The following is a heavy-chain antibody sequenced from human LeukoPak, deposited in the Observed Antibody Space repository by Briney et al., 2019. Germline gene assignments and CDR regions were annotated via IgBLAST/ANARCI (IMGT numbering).Heavy chain of an antibody. J-gene: IGHJ6*03. CDR1: GYSISSGYY. Sequence: SSETLSLTCAVSGYSISSGYYWVWIRQPPGKGLEWIGSIYHSGSTYYNPSLKSRVTISVDTSKNQFSLKLSSVTAADTAVYYCARQYYDILTGYDLPLDYYYYMDVWGKGTTVTVSS. CDR2: IYHSGST. V-gene: IGHV4-38-2*01. CDR3: ARQYYDILTGYDLPLDYYYYMDV. D-gene: IGHD3-9*01.